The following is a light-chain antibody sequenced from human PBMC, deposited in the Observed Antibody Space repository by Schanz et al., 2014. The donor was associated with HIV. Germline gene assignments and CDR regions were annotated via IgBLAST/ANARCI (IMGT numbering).Light chain of an antibody. J-gene: IGKJ5*01. CDR3: QQYDSSPQIT. CDR2: GAS. Sequence: EIVLTQSPATLSLSPGERATLSCRASQSISNYLAWYQQKPGQAPRLLIYGASTRATGTPARFSGSGSGTDFTLTISSLEPEDSAVYYCQQYDSSPQITFGQGTRLETK. V-gene: IGKV3-20*01. CDR1: QSISNY.